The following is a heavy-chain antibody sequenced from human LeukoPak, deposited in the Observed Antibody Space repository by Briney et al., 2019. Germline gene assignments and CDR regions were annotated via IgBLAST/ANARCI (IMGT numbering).Heavy chain of an antibody. J-gene: IGHJ4*02. CDR1: GGSISSYY. Sequence: SETLSLTCTVSGGSISSYYWSWIRQPPGKGLEWIGYIYYSGTTNYNPSLRSRVTISINTSKKHFFLKLKSVTAADTAVYYCATGYGDFRVEGRYFYSWGQGTLVTVSS. D-gene: IGHD4-17*01. V-gene: IGHV4-59*01. CDR3: ATGYGDFRVEGRYFYS. CDR2: IYYSGTT.